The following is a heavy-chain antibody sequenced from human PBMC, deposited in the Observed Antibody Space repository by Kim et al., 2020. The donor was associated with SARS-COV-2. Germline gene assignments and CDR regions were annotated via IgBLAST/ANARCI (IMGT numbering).Heavy chain of an antibody. CDR1: GFTFSSYG. J-gene: IGHJ6*02. Sequence: GGSLRLSCAASGFTFSSYGMHWVRQAPGKGLEWVAVIWYDGSNKYYADSVKGRFTISRDNSKNTLYLEMNSLRDEDTAVYYCGARDGMDVWGQGTTVTVS. CDR2: IWYDGSNK. CDR3: GARDGMDV. V-gene: IGHV3-33*01.